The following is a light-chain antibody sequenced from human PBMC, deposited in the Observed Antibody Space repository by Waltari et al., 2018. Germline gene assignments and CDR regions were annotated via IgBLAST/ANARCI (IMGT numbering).Light chain of an antibody. J-gene: IGKJ1*01. V-gene: IGKV4-1*01. CDR3: QQYCSTLRT. CDR1: QSVLYSSNNKNY. CDR2: WAS. Sequence: DIVMTQSPDSLAVSLGERATINCKSSQSVLYSSNNKNYLAWYQQKPGQPPKLLIYWASTRESGVPDRFSGSGSGTDFTLTISSLQAEDVAVYYCQQYCSTLRTFGQGP.